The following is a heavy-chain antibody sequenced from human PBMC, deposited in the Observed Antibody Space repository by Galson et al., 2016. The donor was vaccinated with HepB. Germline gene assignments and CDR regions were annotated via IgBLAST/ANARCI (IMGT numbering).Heavy chain of an antibody. V-gene: IGHV3-23*01. CDR3: AKGLYGDIDF. J-gene: IGHJ4*02. D-gene: IGHD4-17*01. Sequence: SLRLSCAASGFTFSNFAMNWVRQAPGKGLEWVSGISGSGGSTYYADSVKGRFTISRDNSKNSLYLQMNSLRAEDTALYYCAKGLYGDIDFWGQGTLVTVSS. CDR1: GFTFSNFA. CDR2: ISGSGGST.